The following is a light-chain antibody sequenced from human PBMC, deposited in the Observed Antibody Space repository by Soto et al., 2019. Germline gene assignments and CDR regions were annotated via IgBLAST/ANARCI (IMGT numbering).Light chain of an antibody. CDR1: ETVTSKF. Sequence: EIVLTQSPGTLSLSPGETATLSCEASETVTSKFLAWYQQKPGQAPRLLIYGASNRASGISDRFSGSGSGTDFILTIFSLEPEDFAVYYCQQYGLSPYSFGQGTKVE. V-gene: IGKV3-20*01. CDR2: GAS. J-gene: IGKJ2*01. CDR3: QQYGLSPYS.